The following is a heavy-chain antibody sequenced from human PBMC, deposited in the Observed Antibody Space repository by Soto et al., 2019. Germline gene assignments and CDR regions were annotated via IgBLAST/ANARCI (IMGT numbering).Heavy chain of an antibody. J-gene: IGHJ3*02. CDR3: ARDRSSSWDAFDI. Sequence: GGSLRLSCAASGFTFSSYSMNWVRQAPGKGLEWVSSISSSSSYIYYADSVKGRFTISRDNAKNSLYLQMNSLRAEDTAVYYCARDRSSSWDAFDICGQGTMVTVSS. D-gene: IGHD6-13*01. CDR2: ISSSSSYI. CDR1: GFTFSSYS. V-gene: IGHV3-21*01.